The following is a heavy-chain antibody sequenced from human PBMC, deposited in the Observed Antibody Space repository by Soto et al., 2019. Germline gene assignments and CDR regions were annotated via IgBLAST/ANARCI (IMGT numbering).Heavy chain of an antibody. CDR3: ARGLDQPPVGLYFDT. V-gene: IGHV1-69*01. D-gene: IGHD2-2*01. CDR2: IIPAFGTA. Sequence: QVQLVQSGAEVKNPGSSVKVSCKTSGGTFNSYLIDWVRQAPGQGLEWMGGIIPAFGTAKYAQKFQGRVTITAEQSTTTAYMELRTLSSEDTAVYYCARGLDQPPVGLYFDTWGQGTLVTVSS. J-gene: IGHJ4*02. CDR1: GGTFNSYL.